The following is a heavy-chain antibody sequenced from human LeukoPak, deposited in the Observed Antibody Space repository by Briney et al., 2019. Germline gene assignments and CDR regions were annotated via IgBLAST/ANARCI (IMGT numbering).Heavy chain of an antibody. Sequence: PSETLSLTCAVYGGSFSGYYWSWIRQPPGKGLEWIGEINHSGSTNYNPSLKSRVTISVDTSKNQFSLKPSSVTAADTAVYYCARGGSSSWYVPFDYWGQGTLVTVSS. CDR3: ARGGSSSWYVPFDY. D-gene: IGHD6-13*01. V-gene: IGHV4-34*01. CDR1: GGSFSGYY. J-gene: IGHJ4*02. CDR2: INHSGST.